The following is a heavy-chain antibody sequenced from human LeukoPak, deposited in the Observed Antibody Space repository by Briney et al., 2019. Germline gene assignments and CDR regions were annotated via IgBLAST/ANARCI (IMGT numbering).Heavy chain of an antibody. D-gene: IGHD4-17*01. V-gene: IGHV1-46*01. CDR2: INPSGGST. J-gene: IGHJ4*02. Sequence: ASVKVSCKASGYTFTSYYMHWVRQAPGQGLEWMGIINPSGGSTSYAQKFQGRVTMTRDMSTSTVYMELSSLRSEDTAVYYCARWTTVTRAFDYWGQGTLVTVSS. CDR1: GYTFTSYY. CDR3: ARWTTVTRAFDY.